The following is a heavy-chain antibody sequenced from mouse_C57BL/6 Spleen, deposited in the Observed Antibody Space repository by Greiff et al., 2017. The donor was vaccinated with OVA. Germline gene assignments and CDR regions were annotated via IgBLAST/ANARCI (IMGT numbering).Heavy chain of an antibody. D-gene: IGHD1-2*01. V-gene: IGHV1-55*01. Sequence: QVQLQQPGAELVKPGASVKMSCKASGYTFTSYWITWVKQRPGQGLEWIGDIYPGSGSTNYNEKFKDKATLTADKSSSTAYMQLSSLTYEDSAVYYCARGDPGYYFDYWGQGTTLTVSS. CDR2: IYPGSGST. CDR1: GYTFTSYW. CDR3: ARGDPGYYFDY. J-gene: IGHJ2*01.